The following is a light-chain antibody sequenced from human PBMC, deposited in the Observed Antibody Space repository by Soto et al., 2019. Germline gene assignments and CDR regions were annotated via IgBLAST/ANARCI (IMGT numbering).Light chain of an antibody. CDR2: GAS. CDR3: QQYNNWPRT. V-gene: IGKV3-15*01. CDR1: QSIGKD. J-gene: IGKJ1*01. Sequence: EIVMTQSPVTLSVSPGEGATLSCWASQSIGKDVAWYQQRPGQAPRLLIYGASTRAPGIPARFSGSGSGTDFTLTISGLLSEDFALYYCQQYNNWPRTFDQGTNV.